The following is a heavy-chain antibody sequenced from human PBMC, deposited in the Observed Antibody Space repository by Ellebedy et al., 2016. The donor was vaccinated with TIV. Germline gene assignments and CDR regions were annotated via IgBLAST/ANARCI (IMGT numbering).Heavy chain of an antibody. CDR3: ARDQPYEHNSFDY. Sequence: GESLKISXAASGFTFSIYSMNWVRQAPGKGLEWVSSISSGSSYIYYTDSVKGRFTISRDDAKNTLYLQMHNLRADDTAVYYCARDQPYEHNSFDYWGQGTLLTVSS. V-gene: IGHV3-21*01. CDR2: ISSGSSYI. D-gene: IGHD3-16*01. CDR1: GFTFSIYS. J-gene: IGHJ4*02.